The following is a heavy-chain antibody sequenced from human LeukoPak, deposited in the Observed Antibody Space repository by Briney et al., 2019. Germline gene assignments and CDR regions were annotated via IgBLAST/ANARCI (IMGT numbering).Heavy chain of an antibody. Sequence: GGSLRLSCAASGFIFSDHYMDWVRQAPGKGLEWVGRIRNKANGYTTEYAASVKGRFTISRDDSKNSLYLQMNSLKTGDTAVYYCARTYSSSWYSTYFDYRGQGTLVTVSS. CDR2: IRNKANGYTT. J-gene: IGHJ4*02. CDR1: GFIFSDHY. V-gene: IGHV3-72*01. D-gene: IGHD6-13*01. CDR3: ARTYSSSWYSTYFDY.